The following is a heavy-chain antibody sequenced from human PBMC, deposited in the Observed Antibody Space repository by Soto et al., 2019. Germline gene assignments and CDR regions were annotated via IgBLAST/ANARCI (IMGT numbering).Heavy chain of an antibody. CDR3: AKQQGPGTPYYYAMDV. V-gene: IGHV3-23*01. CDR1: GFTFSSYA. Sequence: EVQLLESGGGLVQPGGSLRLSCAASGFTFSSYAMSWVRQAPGKGLEWVSVIRSSGDRTYYADSVKGRFTISRDNSKNTLYMQMNSLRAVDTAVYYCAKQQGPGTPYYYAMDVWGQGTTVTVSS. D-gene: IGHD1-1*01. J-gene: IGHJ6*02. CDR2: IRSSGDRT.